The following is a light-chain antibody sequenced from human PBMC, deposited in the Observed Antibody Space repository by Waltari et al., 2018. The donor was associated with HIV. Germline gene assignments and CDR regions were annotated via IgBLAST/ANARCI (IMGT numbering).Light chain of an antibody. J-gene: IGKJ4*01. CDR2: KAS. CDR3: QHYNSYTALT. Sequence: DIQMTQSPSTLSASVGARVTITCRASQSISTWFAWYQHKPVIPPHLLFYKASTLVSGVPSRFSGDGSGTEFTLTISSLQPEDFATYFCQHYNSYTALTFGGGTMVEIK. V-gene: IGKV1-5*03. CDR1: QSISTW.